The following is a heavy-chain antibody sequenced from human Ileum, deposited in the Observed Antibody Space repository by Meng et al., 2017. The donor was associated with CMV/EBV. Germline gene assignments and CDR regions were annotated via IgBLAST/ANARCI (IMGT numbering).Heavy chain of an antibody. D-gene: IGHD3-10*01. J-gene: IGHJ4*02. CDR2: IWYDGSNK. V-gene: IGHV3-30*02. CDR3: ARDGVRGLDY. Sequence: GESLKISCAASGFTFSTYAMNWVRQAPGKGLEWVTFIWYDGSNKYYADSVKGRFTISRDNSKNTLYLQMNTLRVEDTAVYYCARDGVRGLDYWGQGTLVTVSS. CDR1: GFTFSTYA.